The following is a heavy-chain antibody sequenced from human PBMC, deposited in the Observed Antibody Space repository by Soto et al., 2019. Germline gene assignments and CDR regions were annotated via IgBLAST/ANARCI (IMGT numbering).Heavy chain of an antibody. J-gene: IGHJ6*02. Sequence: SETLSLTCTVSGGSISSYYWSWIRQPPGKGLEWIGYIYYSGSTNYNPSLKSRVTISVDTSKNQFSLKLSSVTAADTAVYYCARDYDIGGMDVWGQGTTVTVSS. CDR2: IYYSGST. V-gene: IGHV4-59*01. CDR1: GGSISSYY. D-gene: IGHD3-9*01. CDR3: ARDYDIGGMDV.